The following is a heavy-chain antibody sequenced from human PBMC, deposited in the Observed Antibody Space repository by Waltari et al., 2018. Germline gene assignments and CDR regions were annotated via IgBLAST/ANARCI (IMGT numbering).Heavy chain of an antibody. CDR3: AATFSIAVTGTGFDY. D-gene: IGHD6-19*01. Sequence: EVQLVQSGAEVKKPGESLKISCKASGYRFTNYWIGWVRPMPGKGLEWMGIIYPGDSDPRYSPSFQGQVTISADKSISTAYLQWSSLKASDTAMYYCAATFSIAVTGTGFDYWGQGTLVTVSS. V-gene: IGHV5-51*01. J-gene: IGHJ4*02. CDR2: IYPGDSDP. CDR1: GYRFTNYW.